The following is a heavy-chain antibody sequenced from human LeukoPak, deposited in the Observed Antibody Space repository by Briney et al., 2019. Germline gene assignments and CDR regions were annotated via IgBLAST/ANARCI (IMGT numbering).Heavy chain of an antibody. J-gene: IGHJ4*02. CDR3: ASIRGDDYDFWSGYYPVDY. V-gene: IGHV4-31*03. Sequence: PSETLSLTCTVSGASVSATNYYWSWLRQHPGKGPEWIAYIYYDAGAYYNPSLESRVTISLDSSANQFSLKLSSVTAADTAVYYCASIRGDDYDFWSGYYPVDYWGQGTLVTVSS. CDR2: IYYDAGA. D-gene: IGHD3-3*01. CDR1: GASVSATNYY.